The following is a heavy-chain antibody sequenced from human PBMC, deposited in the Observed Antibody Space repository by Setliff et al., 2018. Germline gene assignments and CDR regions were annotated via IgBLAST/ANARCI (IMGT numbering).Heavy chain of an antibody. CDR3: AKSGFGVVALGVNNWFDP. CDR2: ISGSGGST. Sequence: GGSLRLSCAASGFTFSSYAMSWVRQAPGKGLEWVSAISGSGGSTYYADSVKGRFTISRDNSKNTLYLQMNSLRAEDTAVYYCAKSGFGVVALGVNNWFDPWGQGTLVTVSS. D-gene: IGHD3-10*01. J-gene: IGHJ5*02. CDR1: GFTFSSYA. V-gene: IGHV3-23*01.